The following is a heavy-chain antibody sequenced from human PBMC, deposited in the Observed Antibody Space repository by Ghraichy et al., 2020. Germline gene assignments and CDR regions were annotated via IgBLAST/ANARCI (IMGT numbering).Heavy chain of an antibody. J-gene: IGHJ4*02. D-gene: IGHD1-26*01. CDR3: ATDGGRGGGSYSVDY. Sequence: SVKVSCKASGGTFISYAISWVRQAPGQGLEWMGGIIPIFGTANYAQKFQGRVTMTADESTSTAYMELSSLRSVDTAIYYCATDGGRGGGSYSVDYWGQGTLVIVSS. CDR2: IIPIFGTA. V-gene: IGHV1-69*13. CDR1: GGTFISYA.